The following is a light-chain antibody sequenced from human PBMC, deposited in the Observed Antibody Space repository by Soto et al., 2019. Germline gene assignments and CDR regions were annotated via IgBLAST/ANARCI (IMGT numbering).Light chain of an antibody. J-gene: IGKJ2*01. CDR2: AES. Sequence: EIVLTQSPGTLSLSPGDSGTLSCRASQSVSSNLAWYQQKPGQAPRLLIYAESARATGIPDRFSGSGSGTDFTLTISSLQSEDFAVYYCQQYNNWPYTFGQGTKVDIK. V-gene: IGKV3-15*01. CDR1: QSVSSN. CDR3: QQYNNWPYT.